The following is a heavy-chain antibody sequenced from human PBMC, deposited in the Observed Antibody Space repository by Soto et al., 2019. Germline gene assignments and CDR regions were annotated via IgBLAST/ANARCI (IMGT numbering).Heavy chain of an antibody. Sequence: ASVKVSCKASGYTFTSYAMHWVRQAPGQRLEWMGWINAGNGNTKYSQKFQGRVTITRDTSASTAYMELSSPRSEDTAVYYCARDLITIFGVVINYYYGMDVWGQGTTVTVSS. CDR3: ARDLITIFGVVINYYYGMDV. D-gene: IGHD3-3*01. V-gene: IGHV1-3*01. CDR1: GYTFTSYA. J-gene: IGHJ6*02. CDR2: INAGNGNT.